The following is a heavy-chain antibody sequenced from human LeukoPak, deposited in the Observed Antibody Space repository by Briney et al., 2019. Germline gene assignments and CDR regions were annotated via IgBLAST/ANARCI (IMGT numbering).Heavy chain of an antibody. J-gene: IGHJ4*02. CDR2: ISSSSSNI. D-gene: IGHD5-18*01. V-gene: IGHV3-48*04. CDR1: GLTFRSYS. CDR3: ARDFGGWIQQWSPPFDY. Sequence: GGSLRLSCAASGLTFRSYSMNWVRQAPGKGLEWVSYISSSSSNIYYADSVRGRFTISRDNAKNSLYLQMNSLRAEDTAVYYCARDFGGWIQQWSPPFDYWGQGTLVTVSS.